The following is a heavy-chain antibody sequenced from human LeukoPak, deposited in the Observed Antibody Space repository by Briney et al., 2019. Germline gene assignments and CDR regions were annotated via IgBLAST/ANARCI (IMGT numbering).Heavy chain of an antibody. CDR1: GFTFSSYS. V-gene: IGHV3-21*01. Sequence: GGSLRLSCAASGFTFSSYSMNWVRQAPGKGLEWFSSISSSSSYIYYADSVKGRFTISRDNAKNSLYLQMNSLRAEDTAVYYCATPTRITIFGVVRDYWGQGTLVTVSS. CDR3: ATPTRITIFGVVRDY. J-gene: IGHJ4*02. D-gene: IGHD3-3*01. CDR2: ISSSSSYI.